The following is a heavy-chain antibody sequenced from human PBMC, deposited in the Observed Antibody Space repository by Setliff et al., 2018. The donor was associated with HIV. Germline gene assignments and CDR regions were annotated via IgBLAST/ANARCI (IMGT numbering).Heavy chain of an antibody. CDR1: GGSISSGSYY. CDR2: IYTSGST. Sequence: SETLSLTCTVSGGSISSGSYYWSWIRQPAGKGLEWIGRIYTSGSTNYNPSLKSRVTISVDTSKNQSSLKLSSVTAADTAVYYCARAAAGNWFDPWGQGTLVTVSS. D-gene: IGHD6-13*01. J-gene: IGHJ5*02. V-gene: IGHV4-61*02. CDR3: ARAAAGNWFDP.